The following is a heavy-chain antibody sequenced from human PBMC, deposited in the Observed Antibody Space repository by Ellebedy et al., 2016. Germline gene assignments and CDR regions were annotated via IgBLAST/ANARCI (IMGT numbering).Heavy chain of an antibody. CDR3: ARAIGTAPNFDY. CDR2: INWSGERT. V-gene: IGHV3-20*03. D-gene: IGHD2-15*01. J-gene: IGHJ4*02. Sequence: GGSLRLXXVGSGFRFDEYGMRWVRQAPGKGLEWVSGINWSGERTDYADSVQGRFTISRDNAKNSLYLQMNNLRAEDTAVYYCARAIGTAPNFDYWGQGTLVTVSS. CDR1: GFRFDEYG.